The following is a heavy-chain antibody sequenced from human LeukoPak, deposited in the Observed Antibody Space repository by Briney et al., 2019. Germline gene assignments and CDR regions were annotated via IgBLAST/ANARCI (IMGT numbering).Heavy chain of an antibody. CDR3: ARGWWLETYYYGMDV. D-gene: IGHD6-19*01. CDR2: ISYDGSNK. V-gene: IGHV3-30-3*01. CDR1: EFTFSSYA. Sequence: GGSLRLSCAASEFTFSSYAMHWVRQAPGKGLEWVAVISYDGSNKYYADSVKGRFTISRDNSKNTLYLQMNSLRAEDTAVYYCARGWWLETYYYGMDVWGQGTTVTVSS. J-gene: IGHJ6*02.